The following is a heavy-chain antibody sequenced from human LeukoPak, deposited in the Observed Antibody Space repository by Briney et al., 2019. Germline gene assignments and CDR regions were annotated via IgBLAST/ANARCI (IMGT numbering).Heavy chain of an antibody. CDR1: GYTFTGCF. J-gene: IGHJ6*02. CDR3: ARGDKLLWFGELLPDPEYYYYYYGMDV. Sequence: AASVKVSCKASGYTFTGCFIHYVRQAPGQGLEWMGWINPNSGGTNYAQTFQGRITMTRDTSMSTAYMEMSRLRSEDTAVYYCARGDKLLWFGELLPDPEYYYYYYGMDVWGQGTTVTVSS. V-gene: IGHV1-2*02. CDR2: INPNSGGT. D-gene: IGHD3-10*01.